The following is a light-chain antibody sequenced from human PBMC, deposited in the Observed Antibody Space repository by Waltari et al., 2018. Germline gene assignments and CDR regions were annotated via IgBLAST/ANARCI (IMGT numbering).Light chain of an antibody. V-gene: IGKV1-9*01. J-gene: IGKJ4*01. Sequence: IQLTQSPSSLSASVGDRVTITCRASQGISTYLAWYQQRPGKAPKLLMYAASTLQSGVPSRFSGSGSGTEFTLTISSLQPEDFATYYCQQLNTYPLTFGGGTKVEIK. CDR1: QGISTY. CDR2: AAS. CDR3: QQLNTYPLT.